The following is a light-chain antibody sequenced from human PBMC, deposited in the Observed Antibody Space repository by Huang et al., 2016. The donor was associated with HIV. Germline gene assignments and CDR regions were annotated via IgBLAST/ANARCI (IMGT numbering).Light chain of an antibody. CDR1: QSVSSD. V-gene: IGKV3-20*01. Sequence: DIVLTQSPGTLSLSPGERATLSCRASQSVSSDVAWYQQKPGQAPRLLSYGASTRATGIPDRFSGSGSVTDFTLTISRLEPEDFAVYYCQQSDTSPQTFGQGTKLEIK. CDR2: GAS. CDR3: QQSDTSPQT. J-gene: IGKJ2*01.